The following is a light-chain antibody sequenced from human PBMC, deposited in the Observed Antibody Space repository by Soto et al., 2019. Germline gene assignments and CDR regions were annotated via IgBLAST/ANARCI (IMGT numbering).Light chain of an antibody. CDR2: DNN. CDR1: SSNIGNNY. V-gene: IGLV1-51*01. Sequence: QSVLTQPPSVSAAPGQKVTISCSGSSSNIGNNYVSWYQQLPGTAPKLLIYDNNKRPSGIPDRFSGSKSGTSATLGITALETGDEADYYCGTWASSQSVWVFGGGTKLTVL. CDR3: GTWASSQSVWV. J-gene: IGLJ3*02.